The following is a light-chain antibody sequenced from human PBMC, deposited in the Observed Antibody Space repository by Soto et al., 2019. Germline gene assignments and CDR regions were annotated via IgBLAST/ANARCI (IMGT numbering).Light chain of an antibody. J-gene: IGKJ5*01. CDR1: QSVSSY. CDR2: DAS. CDR3: HQRSNWPWST. V-gene: IGKV3-11*01. Sequence: VLTLSPATLTLSPGYRSTLAGRVSQSVSSYLASYHQQPRQAPTILIYDASYRAHGVAPRFSGSGGGTKYSLTISSLLPADFAAYYCHQRSNWPWSTFGQGTRLEIK.